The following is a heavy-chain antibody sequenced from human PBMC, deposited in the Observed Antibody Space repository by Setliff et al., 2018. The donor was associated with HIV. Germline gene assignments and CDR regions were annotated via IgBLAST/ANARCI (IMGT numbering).Heavy chain of an antibody. CDR1: GGSLSGYY. CDR2: INHSGST. CDR3: ARGRMATVLIRNWIDP. V-gene: IGHV4-34*01. Sequence: PSETLSLTCAVSGGSLSGYYWTRIRQPPGKGLEWIGEINHSGSTNYNPSLKSRVTISIDTSKNQFSLKLSSVTAADTAMYYCARGRMATVLIRNWIDPWGQGSLVTVSS. D-gene: IGHD4-4*01. J-gene: IGHJ5*02.